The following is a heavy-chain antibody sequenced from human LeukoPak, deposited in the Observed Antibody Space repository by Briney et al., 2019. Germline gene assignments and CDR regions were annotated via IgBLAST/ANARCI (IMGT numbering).Heavy chain of an antibody. Sequence: GGSLRLSCTASGFTFNNYAMTWVRQAPGKGLEWVSSISGSGGSTYYADSVKGRFTISRDNSKNTLYLQMNSLRAEDTAVYYCAKEDYGDYNFDYWGQGTLVTVSS. CDR3: AKEDYGDYNFDY. D-gene: IGHD4-17*01. CDR2: ISGSGGST. CDR1: GFTFNNYA. V-gene: IGHV3-23*01. J-gene: IGHJ4*02.